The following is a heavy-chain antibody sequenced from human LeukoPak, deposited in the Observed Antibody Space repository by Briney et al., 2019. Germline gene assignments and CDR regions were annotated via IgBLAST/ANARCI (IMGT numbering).Heavy chain of an antibody. CDR2: ISGSGDST. V-gene: IGHV3-23*01. CDR3: AKDGDRTATDFYDYYGMDV. Sequence: GGSLRLSCAASGFTFSSYGMTWVRQAPGKGLDWVSGISGSGDSTYYADSVKGRFTISRDNSKNTLYLQMNSLRAEDTAVYYCAKDGDRTATDFYDYYGMDVWGQGTTVTVAS. CDR1: GFTFSSYG. D-gene: IGHD6-13*01. J-gene: IGHJ6*02.